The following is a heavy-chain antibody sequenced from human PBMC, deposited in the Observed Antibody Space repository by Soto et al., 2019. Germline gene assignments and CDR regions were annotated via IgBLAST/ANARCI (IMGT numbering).Heavy chain of an antibody. CDR1: GVTLSSYG. J-gene: IGHJ6*02. V-gene: IGHV3-30*18. Sequence: QEQLVESGGGAVQPGRSLRLSCAAPGVTLSSYGMHWVRQGPGKGLEWVAVISYDGSNTYYADSVKGRFTISRDNSKNTLFLQMNSLRAEDTAVYYCAKDSSAGPGASPLFYYSYGMDVWGQGTTVTVSS. D-gene: IGHD1-26*01. CDR2: ISYDGSNT. CDR3: AKDSSAGPGASPLFYYSYGMDV.